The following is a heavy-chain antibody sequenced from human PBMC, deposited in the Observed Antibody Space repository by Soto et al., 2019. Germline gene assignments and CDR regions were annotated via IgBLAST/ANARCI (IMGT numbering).Heavy chain of an antibody. V-gene: IGHV3-11*01. D-gene: IGHD1-1*01. CDR3: ARLNDFGPLRGRFDI. J-gene: IGHJ3*02. CDR2: ISTSDSTI. CDR1: GFTFSDYY. Sequence: QVQLVESGGGLVKPGGSLRLSCAASGFTFSDYYMSWIRQAPGKGLEWVSYISTSDSTIYYADSVKGRFTISRDNSKTSLYLQMNSLRVEDTAVFYCARLNDFGPLRGRFDIWGQGTMVTVSS.